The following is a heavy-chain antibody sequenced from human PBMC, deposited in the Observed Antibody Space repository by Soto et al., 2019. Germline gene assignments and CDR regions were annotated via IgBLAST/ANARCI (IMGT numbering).Heavy chain of an antibody. J-gene: IGHJ6*02. CDR2: MNPNSGNT. CDR3: ARSPLAGEYDYYGMDV. V-gene: IGHV1-8*01. D-gene: IGHD3-10*01. CDR1: GYTFTSYD. Sequence: QVQLVQSGAEVKKPGASVKVSCKASGYTFTSYDINWVRQATGQGLEWMGWMNPNSGNTGYAQKFQGRVTMTRNTSISRDYMELSSLRSEDTAVYDCARSPLAGEYDYYGMDVWGQGTTVTVSS.